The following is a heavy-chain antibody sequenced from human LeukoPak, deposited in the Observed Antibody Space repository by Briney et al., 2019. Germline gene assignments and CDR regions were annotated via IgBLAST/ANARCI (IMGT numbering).Heavy chain of an antibody. V-gene: IGHV4-34*01. CDR3: ARKPGGYYYYYMDV. CDR1: GGSFSGYY. Sequence: SETLSLTCAVYGGSFSGYYWSWIRQPPGKGLEWIGEINHSGSTNCNPSLKSRVTISVDTSKNQFSLKLSSVTAADTAVYYCARKPGGYYYYYMDVWGKGTTVTVSS. J-gene: IGHJ6*03. CDR2: INHSGST. D-gene: IGHD1-14*01.